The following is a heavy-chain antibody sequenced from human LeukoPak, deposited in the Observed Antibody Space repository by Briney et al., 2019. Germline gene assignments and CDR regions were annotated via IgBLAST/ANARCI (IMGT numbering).Heavy chain of an antibody. Sequence: SETLSLTCAVYGGSFSGYYGTWIRRSPGKGLEWIGEINHTGGTRYNSSLKSRITISVDTSQNHFSLRLTSVTAADTAVYYCARHSQWLVPTEIDYWGQGTLVTVSS. D-gene: IGHD6-19*01. V-gene: IGHV4-34*01. CDR2: INHTGGT. J-gene: IGHJ4*02. CDR1: GGSFSGYY. CDR3: ARHSQWLVPTEIDY.